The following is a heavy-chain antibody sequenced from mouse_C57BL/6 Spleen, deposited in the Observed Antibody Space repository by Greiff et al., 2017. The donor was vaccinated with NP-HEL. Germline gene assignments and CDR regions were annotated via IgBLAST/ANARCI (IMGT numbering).Heavy chain of an antibody. Sequence: VQLQQSGAELVRPGASVTLSCKASGYTFTDYEMHWVKQTPVHGLEWIGAIDPETGGTAYNQKFKGKAILTADNSSSTAYMELRRLTSEDSAVYYGTLTGTGCFDYWGQGTTLTVSS. CDR3: TLTGTGCFDY. CDR1: GYTFTDYE. CDR2: IDPETGGT. J-gene: IGHJ2*01. V-gene: IGHV1-15*01. D-gene: IGHD4-1*01.